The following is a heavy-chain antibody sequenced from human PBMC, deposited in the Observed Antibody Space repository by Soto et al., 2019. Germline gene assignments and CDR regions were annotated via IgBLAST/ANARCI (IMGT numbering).Heavy chain of an antibody. CDR3: ERCSVGAVLGPHYYFDY. Sequence: SETLSLTCAVYGVSFSGYYWSWIRKTPGKGLEWIGEINHSGSTNYNPSLKSRVTISVDTSKNQFSLKLSSVTAADTAVYYCERCSVGAVLGPHYYFDYWGQGTLVTVSS. CDR1: GVSFSGYY. D-gene: IGHD3-3*02. CDR2: INHSGST. J-gene: IGHJ4*02. V-gene: IGHV4-34*01.